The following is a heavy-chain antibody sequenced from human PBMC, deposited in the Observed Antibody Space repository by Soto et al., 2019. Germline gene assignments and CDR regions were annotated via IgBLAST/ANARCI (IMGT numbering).Heavy chain of an antibody. V-gene: IGHV4-30-2*01. J-gene: IGHJ4*02. CDR1: GDSISSGGYS. CDR2: IYHSGGT. Sequence: QLQLQESGSGLVKPSQTLSLTCAVSGDSISSGGYSWNWIRQPPGKGLEWIGYIYHSGGTDYNPSIKSRVTITVDSSYTPFSLKLNSVTAADTAVYYCARDSRSGYYLEYWGQGTLVTVSS. D-gene: IGHD3-22*01. CDR3: ARDSRSGYYLEY.